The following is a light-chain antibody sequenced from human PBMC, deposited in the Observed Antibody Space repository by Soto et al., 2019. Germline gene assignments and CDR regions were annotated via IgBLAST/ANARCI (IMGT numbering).Light chain of an antibody. CDR1: SSDVGSYNL. V-gene: IGLV2-23*01. CDR3: CSYVGRNTYV. J-gene: IGLJ1*01. Sequence: QSALTQPASVSGSPGQSITISCTGTSSDVGSYNLVSWYQQHPGKAPKLMIYEGSKRPSGVSNRFSGSKSGNTASLTISGLQAEDEADYYCCSYVGRNTYVFGTGTKLTVL. CDR2: EGS.